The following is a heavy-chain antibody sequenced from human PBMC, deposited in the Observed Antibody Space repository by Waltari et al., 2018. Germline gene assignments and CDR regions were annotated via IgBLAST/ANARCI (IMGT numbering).Heavy chain of an antibody. D-gene: IGHD3-22*01. CDR1: GDTFSSYA. CDR3: ARDLSYYYDSSAFEYFLH. CDR2: IIPIFGTP. V-gene: IGHV1-69*01. Sequence: QVQLVQSGAEVKKPGSSVKVSCKASGDTFSSYAINWVRQAPGQGLEWMGGIIPIFGTPNYAQKFQGRVTITADESTRTAYMELSSLTSEDTAVYYCARDLSYYYDSSAFEYFLHWGQGTLITVSS. J-gene: IGHJ1*01.